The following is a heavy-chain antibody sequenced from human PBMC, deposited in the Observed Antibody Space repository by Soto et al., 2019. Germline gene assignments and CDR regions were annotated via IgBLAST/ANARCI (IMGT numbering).Heavy chain of an antibody. J-gene: IGHJ4*02. Sequence: SETLSLTCAVSGGSISSGGYSWSWILQPPGKGLEWIGYIYHSGSTYYNPSLKSRVTISVDRSKNQFSLKLSSVTAADTAVYYCARVAGDFWSGYPKYYFDYWGQGTLVTVSS. D-gene: IGHD3-3*01. CDR2: IYHSGST. CDR3: ARVAGDFWSGYPKYYFDY. CDR1: GGSISSGGYS. V-gene: IGHV4-30-2*01.